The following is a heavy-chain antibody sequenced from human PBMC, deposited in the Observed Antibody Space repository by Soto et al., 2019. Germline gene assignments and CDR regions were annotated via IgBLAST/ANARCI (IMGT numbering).Heavy chain of an antibody. D-gene: IGHD3-3*01. CDR2: IKSKTDGGTI. Sequence: EVQVVESGGGLVKPGGSLRLSCAASGFTFDNAWMNWVRQAPGKGLEWVGRIKSKTDGGTIDYAAPVKGRFTISRDDSKKMVFLQMTSLKTEDTGVCCTIEPTYHDFLSDFSMRDNWGRGILVTVSS. V-gene: IGHV3-15*07. CDR3: TIEPTYHDFLSDFSMRDN. J-gene: IGHJ2*01. CDR1: GFTFDNAW.